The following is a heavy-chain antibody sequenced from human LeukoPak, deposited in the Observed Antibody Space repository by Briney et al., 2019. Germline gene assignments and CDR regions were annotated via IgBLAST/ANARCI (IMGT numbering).Heavy chain of an antibody. V-gene: IGHV3-23*01. CDR2: ITSSGDGT. CDR3: AKDRPNYYGSNGHYYRRDGDY. D-gene: IGHD3-22*01. CDR1: GFTFCIYA. Sequence: GGSLRLSCAASGFTFCIYAMSWVRQAPGKGLQWVSSITSSGDGTYYADSVKGRFTISRDNSENMLYLQMNSLRVEDTAVYFCAKDRPNYYGSNGHYYRRDGDYWGQGTLVTVTS. J-gene: IGHJ4*02.